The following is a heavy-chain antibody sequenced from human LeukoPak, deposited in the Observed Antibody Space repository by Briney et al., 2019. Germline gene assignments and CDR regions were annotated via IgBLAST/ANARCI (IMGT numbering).Heavy chain of an antibody. D-gene: IGHD3-10*01. Sequence: GGSLRLSCAASGFTYSGSAMHWVRQASGKGLEWVGRIRSKANSYATAYAASVKGRFTISRDDSKNTAYLQMNSLKTEDTAVYYCTRRGVGGWFDPWGQGTLVTVSS. J-gene: IGHJ5*02. V-gene: IGHV3-73*01. CDR2: IRSKANSYAT. CDR1: GFTYSGSA. CDR3: TRRGVGGWFDP.